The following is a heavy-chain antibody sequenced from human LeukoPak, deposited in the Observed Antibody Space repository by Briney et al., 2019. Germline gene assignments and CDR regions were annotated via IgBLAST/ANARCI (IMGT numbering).Heavy chain of an antibody. CDR2: ISYDGSNK. CDR3: ARRAGAYTHPYDY. Sequence: RSLRLSCAASGFTFSSYTMHWVRQAPGKGLEWVAVISYDGSNKYYSDSVKGRFTISIDNSKNTLYLQMNSLRAEDTAVYYCARRAGAYTHPYDYWGQGTLVTVS. J-gene: IGHJ4*02. CDR1: GFTFSSYT. D-gene: IGHD3-16*01. V-gene: IGHV3-30*14.